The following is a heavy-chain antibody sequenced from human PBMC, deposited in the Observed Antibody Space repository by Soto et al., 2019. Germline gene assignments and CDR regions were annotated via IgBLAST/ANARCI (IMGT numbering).Heavy chain of an antibody. CDR2: INPSGGST. CDR3: ASLEFGVVITHYYYYGMDV. V-gene: IGHV1-46*01. Sequence: ASVKVSCKASGYTFTSYYMHWVRQAPGQGLEWMGIINPSGGSTSYAQKFQGRVTMTRDTSTSTVYMELSSLRSEDTAVYYCASLEFGVVITHYYYYGMDVWGQGTTVTVS. J-gene: IGHJ6*02. CDR1: GYTFTSYY. D-gene: IGHD3-3*01.